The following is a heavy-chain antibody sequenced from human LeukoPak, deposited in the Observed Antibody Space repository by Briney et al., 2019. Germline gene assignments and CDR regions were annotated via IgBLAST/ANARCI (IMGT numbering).Heavy chain of an antibody. Sequence: AGSLRLSCAASGFTFSSYWMHWVRQHPGKGLVWVSRINYDETTTTYADSVKGRLTISRDNAKNTLYLQMNSLRAEDTAVYYCVRSHQGGFDYWGQGTLVTVSS. CDR1: GFTFSSYW. V-gene: IGHV3-74*01. CDR2: INYDETTT. D-gene: IGHD2-2*01. J-gene: IGHJ4*02. CDR3: VRSHQGGFDY.